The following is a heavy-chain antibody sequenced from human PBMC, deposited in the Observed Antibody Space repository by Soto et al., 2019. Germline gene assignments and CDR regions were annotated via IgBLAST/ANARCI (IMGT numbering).Heavy chain of an antibody. D-gene: IGHD3-16*01. CDR1: GASIRSYH. CDR3: AKDVSSRRWFDP. Sequence: QVQLQESGPGLVKPSETLSLTCAVSGASIRSYHWSWIRQPAGKGLEWIGRMQHTGNTNYNPSLKRRVTMSVDTSKSQISLKMTSVTAADTAVYFGAKDVSSRRWFDPWGQRILVIVSS. CDR2: MQHTGNT. V-gene: IGHV4-4*07. J-gene: IGHJ5*02.